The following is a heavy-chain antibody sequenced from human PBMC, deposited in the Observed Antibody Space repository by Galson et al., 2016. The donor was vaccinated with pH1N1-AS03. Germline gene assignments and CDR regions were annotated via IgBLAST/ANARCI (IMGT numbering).Heavy chain of an antibody. D-gene: IGHD1-26*01. CDR3: AGNLVGAAPY. V-gene: IGHV1-69*05. CDR2: IIPIFGSA. CDR1: GGTFRSYA. J-gene: IGHJ4*02. Sequence: SVKVSCKASGGTFRSYAISWVRQAPGQGLEWMGGIIPIFGSANYAQKFQGRVTITTDESTSTTYMELSSLSSEDTAVYYCAGNLVGAAPYWGQGTLVTVSS.